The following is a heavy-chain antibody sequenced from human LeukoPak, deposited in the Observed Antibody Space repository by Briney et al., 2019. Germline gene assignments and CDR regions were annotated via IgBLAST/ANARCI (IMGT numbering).Heavy chain of an antibody. CDR1: GGSLIGYY. Sequence: SETLSLTCTVSGGSLIGYYWGWIRQPPGKGLEWIGYIYYSGSTNYNPSLKSRVTISVDTSKNQFSLKLSSVTAADTAVYYCARVSYYCSSTSCYSEFDPWGQGTLVTVSS. CDR2: IYYSGST. CDR3: ARVSYYCSSTSCYSEFDP. V-gene: IGHV4-59*01. J-gene: IGHJ5*02. D-gene: IGHD2-2*01.